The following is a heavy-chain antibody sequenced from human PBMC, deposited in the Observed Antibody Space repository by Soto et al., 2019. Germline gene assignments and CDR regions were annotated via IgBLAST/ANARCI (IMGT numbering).Heavy chain of an antibody. CDR2: ISGSSGDI. J-gene: IGHJ6*02. Sequence: EVQLVESGAGLVKPGGSLRLSCKASGFSFSSYSMNWVRQAPGKGLEWISSISGSSGDIYYADSVKGRVTISRDNAKNSLYLQMSSLRVEDTAVYFCARDLSLLLYYYYYGMDDWGQGTTVTVSS. D-gene: IGHD2-15*01. V-gene: IGHV3-21*01. CDR3: ARDLSLLLYYYYYGMDD. CDR1: GFSFSSYS.